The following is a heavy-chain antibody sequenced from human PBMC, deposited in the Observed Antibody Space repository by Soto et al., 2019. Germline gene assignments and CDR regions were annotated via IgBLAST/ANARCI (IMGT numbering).Heavy chain of an antibody. CDR2: IYPGDSDT. CDR3: AGRGGSYYCYMDV. D-gene: IGHD2-15*01. CDR1: GYSFTSYW. Sequence: GASLKISGKGSGYSFTSYWICWVCQMPGKGLAWMGIIYPGDSDTRYSPSFQGQVTISADKSISTAYLQWSSLKASDTVMYYCAGRGGSYYCYMDVWGKGSTVTVS. V-gene: IGHV5-51*01. J-gene: IGHJ6*03.